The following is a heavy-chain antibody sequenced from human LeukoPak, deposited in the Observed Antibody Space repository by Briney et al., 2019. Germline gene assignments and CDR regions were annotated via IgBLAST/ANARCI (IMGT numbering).Heavy chain of an antibody. J-gene: IGHJ4*02. D-gene: IGHD3-22*01. CDR2: MNPNSGGT. CDR1: GYTFTNYD. CDR3: ARGPPTIVVVITTGDFDS. V-gene: IGHV1-2*02. Sequence: ASVKVSCKASGYTFTNYDVNWVRQATGQGLEWLGWMNPNSGGTNYAQKFQGRVTMTRDTSISTAYMELRRLRSDDRAVYYCARGPPTIVVVITTGDFDSWGQGTLVTVSS.